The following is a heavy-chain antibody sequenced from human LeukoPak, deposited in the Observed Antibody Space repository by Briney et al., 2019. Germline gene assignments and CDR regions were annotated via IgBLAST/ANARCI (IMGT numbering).Heavy chain of an antibody. Sequence: PSETLSLTCTVSGGSISIYYWSWIRQPPGRGREWIGYIYYSGRTNYNLSIKSRVTISVDTSKNQFSLKLSSVTAADTAVYYCARRCGGDCLFDYWGQGTLVTVSS. CDR3: ARRCGGDCLFDY. V-gene: IGHV4-59*08. CDR1: GGSISIYY. CDR2: IYYSGRT. D-gene: IGHD2-21*02. J-gene: IGHJ4*02.